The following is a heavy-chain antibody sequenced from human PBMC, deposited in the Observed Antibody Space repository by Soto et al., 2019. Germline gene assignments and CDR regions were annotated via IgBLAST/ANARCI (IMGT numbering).Heavy chain of an antibody. D-gene: IGHD2-21*02. J-gene: IGHJ2*01. CDR3: ARPGYCGGDCRAWYFDL. V-gene: IGHV3-48*01. CDR1: GFTFSSYS. CDR2: ISSSSSTI. Sequence: EVQLVESGGGLVQPGGSLRLSCAASGFTFSSYSMNWVRQAPGKGLEWVSYISSSSSTIYYADSVKGRFTISRDNAKNSLYLQINSLRAEDTAVYYCARPGYCGGDCRAWYFDLWGRGTLVTVSS.